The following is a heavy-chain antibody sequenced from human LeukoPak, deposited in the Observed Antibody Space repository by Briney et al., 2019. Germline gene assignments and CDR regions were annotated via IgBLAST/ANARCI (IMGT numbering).Heavy chain of an antibody. V-gene: IGHV4-4*07. CDR1: GGSISSYY. D-gene: IGHD6-19*01. CDR3: ARGSGWNAFDP. Sequence: SETLSLTCTVSGGSISSYYWSWIRQPAGKGLEWIGRIYTNGWTDYNPSLKSRVTMSVDTSKNQFSLKLSFVTSADTALYYCARGSGWNAFDPWGQGTLVTVSS. CDR2: IYTNGWT. J-gene: IGHJ5*02.